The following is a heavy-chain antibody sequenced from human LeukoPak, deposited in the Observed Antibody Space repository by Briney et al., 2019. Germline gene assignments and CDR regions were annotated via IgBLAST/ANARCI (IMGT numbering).Heavy chain of an antibody. CDR3: ARDRLGGDLTGEGLY. CDR1: GYPFDNFG. J-gene: IGHJ4*02. V-gene: IGHV1-18*01. D-gene: IGHD4-17*01. Sequence: ASVKVSCKASGYPFDNFGLTWVRQAPGQGLEWMGWISAYNGNTHYAQKFRDRLTMTTDTSTRTAYLELRSLKSDDTAVYYCARDRLGGDLTGEGLYWGQGTLVTVSS. CDR2: ISAYNGNT.